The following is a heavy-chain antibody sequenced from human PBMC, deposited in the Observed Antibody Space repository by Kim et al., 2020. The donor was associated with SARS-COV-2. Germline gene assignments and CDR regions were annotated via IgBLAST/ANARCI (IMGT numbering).Heavy chain of an antibody. J-gene: IGHJ4*02. D-gene: IGHD1-26*01. Sequence: SETLSLTCAVYGGSFSDFYWSWIRQPPGNGLEWVGEVNHSGSTNYNPSLKSRVTISVDTSKNQLSLKMSSVTAADTAVFYCVRGQTSGSLLLRGQGTLVTVSS. CDR2: VNHSGST. CDR3: VRGQTSGSLLL. V-gene: IGHV4-34*01. CDR1: GGSFSDFY.